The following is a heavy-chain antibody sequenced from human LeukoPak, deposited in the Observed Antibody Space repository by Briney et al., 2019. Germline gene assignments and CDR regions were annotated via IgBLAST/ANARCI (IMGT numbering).Heavy chain of an antibody. CDR1: GGSISSGGYS. Sequence: TLSLTCAVSGGSISSGGYSWSWIRQPPGKGLEWIGYIYHSGSTYYNPSLKSRVTISVDRSKNQFSLKLSSVTAADTAVYYCARDLDYYGSGRAFDIWGQGTMVTVSS. CDR3: ARDLDYYGSGRAFDI. J-gene: IGHJ3*02. CDR2: IYHSGST. D-gene: IGHD3-10*01. V-gene: IGHV4-30-2*01.